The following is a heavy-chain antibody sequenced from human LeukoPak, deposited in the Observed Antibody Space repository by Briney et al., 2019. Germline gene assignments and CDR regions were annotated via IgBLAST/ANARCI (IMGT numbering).Heavy chain of an antibody. CDR1: GDSISSSSYY. V-gene: IGHV4-39*07. CDR2: INYSGST. CDR3: ASNPPRYCSGGSCYFVY. J-gene: IGHJ4*02. Sequence: PSETLSLTCAVSGDSISSSSYYWGWIRQPPGKGLEWIGSINYSGSTYYNPSLKSRVTVSVDTSKNQFSLKLSSVTAADTAVYYCASNPPRYCSGGSCYFVYWGQGTLVTVSS. D-gene: IGHD2-15*01.